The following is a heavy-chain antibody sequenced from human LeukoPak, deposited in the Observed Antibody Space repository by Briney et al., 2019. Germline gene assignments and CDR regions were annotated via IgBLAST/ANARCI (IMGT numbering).Heavy chain of an antibody. D-gene: IGHD3-16*01. CDR1: GGSISSYY. Sequence: PSQTLSLTCTVSGGSISSYYWSWIRQPPGKGLEWIGYVYYSGSTNYNPSLKSRVTISVDTSKNQFSLKLSSVTAADTAVYYCATPPPWGEGYWGQGTLVTVSS. V-gene: IGHV4-59*01. J-gene: IGHJ4*02. CDR2: VYYSGST. CDR3: ATPPPWGEGY.